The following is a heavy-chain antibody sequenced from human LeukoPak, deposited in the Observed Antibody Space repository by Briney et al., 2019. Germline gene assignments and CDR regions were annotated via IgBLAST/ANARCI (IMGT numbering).Heavy chain of an antibody. Sequence: GGSLRLSCTASGFTFGDYAMSWVRQAPGKGLEWVGFIRSKAYGGATEYAASVKGRFTISRDDSESIAYLQMNSLKTEDTAVYYCTRLRHSNTDYYYYYGMDVWGQGTTVTVSS. V-gene: IGHV3-49*04. CDR3: TRLRHSNTDYYYYYGMDV. CDR1: GFTFGDYA. D-gene: IGHD2/OR15-2a*01. CDR2: IRSKAYGGAT. J-gene: IGHJ6*02.